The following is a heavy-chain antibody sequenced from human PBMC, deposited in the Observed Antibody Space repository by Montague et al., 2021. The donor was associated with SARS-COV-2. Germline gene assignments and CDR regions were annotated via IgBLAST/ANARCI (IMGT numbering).Heavy chain of an antibody. CDR1: GDSMTGDSMSRYY. Sequence: SETLSLTCTVSGDSMTGDSMSRYYWSWIRQPPGKGLEWIAFYSGNTNYNPSLKSRVTISVDTSKNQFSLKLSSVTAADTAVYYCATYGSGTKDDAFDIWGQGTMVTVSS. V-gene: IGHV4-61*01. D-gene: IGHD3-10*01. CDR3: ATYGSGTKDDAFDI. J-gene: IGHJ3*02. CDR2: FYSGNT.